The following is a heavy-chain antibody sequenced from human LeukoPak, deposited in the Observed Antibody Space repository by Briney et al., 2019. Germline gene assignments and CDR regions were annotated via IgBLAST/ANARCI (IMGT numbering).Heavy chain of an antibody. Sequence: GGSLRLSCAASGFTFSSYGMHWVRQAPDKGLELVAFIRYDGSNKYYADSVKGRFTISRDNSKNTLYLQMNSLRAEDTAVYYCAKDTVGATACDYWGQGTLVTVSS. CDR1: GFTFSSYG. CDR3: AKDTVGATACDY. V-gene: IGHV3-30*02. D-gene: IGHD1-26*01. J-gene: IGHJ4*02. CDR2: IRYDGSNK.